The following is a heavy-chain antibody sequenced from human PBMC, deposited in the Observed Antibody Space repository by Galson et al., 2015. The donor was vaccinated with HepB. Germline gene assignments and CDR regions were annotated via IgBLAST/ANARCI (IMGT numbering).Heavy chain of an antibody. CDR2: INPSGGST. CDR3: AREFMVSESITMIVVVVGMDV. V-gene: IGHV1-46*01. CDR1: GYTFTSYY. Sequence: SVKVSCKASGYTFTSYYMHWVRQAPGQGLEWMGIINPSGGSTSYAQKFQGRVTMTRDTSTSTVYMELSSLRSEDTAVYYCAREFMVSESITMIVVVVGMDVWGQGTTVTVSS. J-gene: IGHJ6*02. D-gene: IGHD3-22*01.